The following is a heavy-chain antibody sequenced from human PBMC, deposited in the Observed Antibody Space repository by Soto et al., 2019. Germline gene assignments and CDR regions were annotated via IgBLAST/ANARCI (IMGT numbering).Heavy chain of an antibody. CDR2: ISSDGSRK. V-gene: IGHV3-30*18. CDR1: GFTFNSYA. D-gene: IGHD2-2*01. Sequence: PGGSLRLSCAASGFTFNSYAMHWVRQAPGKGLEWVAVISSDGSRKYYADSVKGRLTISRDNTKNTLYLQMNSRRVEDAAIYYCAKGQHCSSTSCYFYYYGVDVWGQGTTVTVSS. J-gene: IGHJ6*02. CDR3: AKGQHCSSTSCYFYYYGVDV.